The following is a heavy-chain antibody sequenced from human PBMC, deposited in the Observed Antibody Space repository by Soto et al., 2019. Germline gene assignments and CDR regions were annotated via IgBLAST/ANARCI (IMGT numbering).Heavy chain of an antibody. CDR1: GFTFSDTW. CDR2: IKTKTDGGTT. D-gene: IGHD5-12*01. J-gene: IGHJ4*02. V-gene: IGHV3-15*01. Sequence: EVQLVESGGGLVKPGGSLRLSCAASGFTFSDTWMNWVRQAPGKGLEWVGRIKTKTDGGTTEYAAPVKGRFTISRDDSQNTLYLQMSSLKIEDTAVYYCSSRPLGYSDYGSQRWGQGTLVTVSS. CDR3: SSRPLGYSDYGSQR.